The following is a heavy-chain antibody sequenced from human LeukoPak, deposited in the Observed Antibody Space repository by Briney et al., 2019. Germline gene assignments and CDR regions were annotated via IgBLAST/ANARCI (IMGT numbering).Heavy chain of an antibody. CDR3: ARDIGDSSSDC. V-gene: IGHV3-21*01. D-gene: IGHD6-13*01. CDR2: ISSSSSYI. Sequence: GGSLRPSCAASGFTFSSYSMNWVRQAPGKGLEWVSSISSSSSYIYYADSVKGRFTISRDNAKNSLYLQMNSLRAEDTAVYYCARDIGDSSSDCWGQGTLVTVSS. J-gene: IGHJ4*02. CDR1: GFTFSSYS.